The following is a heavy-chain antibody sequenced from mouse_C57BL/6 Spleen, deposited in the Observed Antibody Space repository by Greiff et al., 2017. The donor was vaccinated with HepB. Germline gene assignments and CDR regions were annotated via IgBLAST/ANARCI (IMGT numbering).Heavy chain of an antibody. J-gene: IGHJ2*01. CDR2: IHPNSGST. CDR3: ARWLYDYDDY. V-gene: IGHV1-64*01. D-gene: IGHD2-4*01. Sequence: QVQLQQPGAELVKPGASVKLSCKASGYTFTSYWMHWVKQRPGQGLEWIGMIHPNSGSTNYNEKFKSKATLTVDESSSTAYMQLSSLTSEDSAVYYCARWLYDYDDYWGQGTTLTVSS. CDR1: GYTFTSYW.